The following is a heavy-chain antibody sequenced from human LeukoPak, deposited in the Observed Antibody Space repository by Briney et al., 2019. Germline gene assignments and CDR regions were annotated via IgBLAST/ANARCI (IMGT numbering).Heavy chain of an antibody. CDR3: ARDIVVVPAATWYFDL. CDR2: IYTTGST. V-gene: IGHV4-61*02. D-gene: IGHD2-2*01. CDR1: GGSISSGSYY. Sequence: SQTLSLTCTVSGGSISSGSYYWSWIRQPAGKGLEWIGRIYTTGSTNYNPSLQSRVTISLDTSKNQFSLKLSSVTAADTAVYYCARDIVVVPAATWYFDLWGRGTLVTVSS. J-gene: IGHJ2*01.